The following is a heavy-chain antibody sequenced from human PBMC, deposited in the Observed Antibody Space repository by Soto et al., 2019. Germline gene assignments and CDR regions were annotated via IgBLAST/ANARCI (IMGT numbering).Heavy chain of an antibody. V-gene: IGHV1-18*01. D-gene: IGHD3-10*01. CDR3: ARMVRGSNIDYYHYMDV. CDR2: ISAYNGDT. CDR1: GYTFTSHG. J-gene: IGHJ6*03. Sequence: QVQLVQSGAEVKKPEASVKVSCKASGYTFTSHGISWVRQAPGQGLEWMGWISAYNGDTNYAQKLQGRVTVTTDTSTSTAYMELRSLRSEDTAVYYCARMVRGSNIDYYHYMDVWGKGTTVTVSS.